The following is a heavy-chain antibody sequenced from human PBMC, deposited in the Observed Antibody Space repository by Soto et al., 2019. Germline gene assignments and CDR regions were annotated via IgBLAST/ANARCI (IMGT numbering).Heavy chain of an antibody. Sequence: TSETLSLTCTVSGGSIISYYWSWSLQPPGKGLEWIGYIYYSGSTNYNPSLKSRVTISVDTSKNQFSLKLSSVTAADTAVYYCARVSFLRNWFDPWGQGTLVTVSS. CDR1: GGSIISYY. V-gene: IGHV4-59*01. CDR3: ARVSFLRNWFDP. CDR2: IYYSGST. J-gene: IGHJ5*02.